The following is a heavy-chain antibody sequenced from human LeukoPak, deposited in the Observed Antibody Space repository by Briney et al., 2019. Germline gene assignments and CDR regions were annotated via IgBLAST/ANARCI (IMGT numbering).Heavy chain of an antibody. Sequence: GGSLRLSCAASGFTFSGYEMNWVRQAPGKGLEWVAVISYDGSNKYYADSVKGRFTISRDNSKNTLYLQMNSLRAEDTAVYYCAKPGYCSSTSCYVVFDIWGQGTMVTVSS. CDR2: ISYDGSNK. CDR3: AKPGYCSSTSCYVVFDI. D-gene: IGHD2-2*01. CDR1: GFTFSGYE. J-gene: IGHJ3*02. V-gene: IGHV3-30*18.